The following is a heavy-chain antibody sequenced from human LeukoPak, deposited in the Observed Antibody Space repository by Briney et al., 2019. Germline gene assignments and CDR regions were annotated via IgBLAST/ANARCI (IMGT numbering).Heavy chain of an antibody. CDR1: GVSFNDYY. D-gene: IGHD4-17*01. Sequence: SETLSLTCAVSGVSFNDYYWSWVRQTPGKGLEWIGEINHSGYTNDSPSLKSRVTLSIDTSRKQFSLNVRSVIVANTGIYYCTRMTTGHDYWGQGTLVTVSS. CDR2: INHSGYT. J-gene: IGHJ4*02. CDR3: TRMTTGHDY. V-gene: IGHV4-34*01.